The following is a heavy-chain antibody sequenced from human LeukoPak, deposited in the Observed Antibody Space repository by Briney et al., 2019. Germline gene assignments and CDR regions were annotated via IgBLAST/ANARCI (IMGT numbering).Heavy chain of an antibody. CDR3: ARGTLYYGSENYDY. D-gene: IGHD3-10*01. CDR1: GFPFSAYE. Sequence: GSLRLSCAASGFPFSAYEMNWVRQAPGKGLEWVSYISTSGSSIYYADSVKGRFTISRDNAKNSLNLQMNSLRAEDTAVYYCARGTLYYGSENYDYWGQGTLVIVSS. V-gene: IGHV3-48*03. J-gene: IGHJ4*02. CDR2: ISTSGSSI.